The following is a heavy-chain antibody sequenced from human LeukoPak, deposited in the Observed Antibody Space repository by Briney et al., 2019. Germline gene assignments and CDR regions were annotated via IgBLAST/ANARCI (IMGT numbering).Heavy chain of an antibody. J-gene: IGHJ4*02. Sequence: GGSLRLSCAASGFIFSSYSMNWVRQAPGKGLEWVSSISSSSSYIYYADSVKGRFTISRDSAKNSLYLQMNSLRAEDTAVYYCASVREGSTSPLYDYWGQGTLVTVSS. CDR2: ISSSSSYI. CDR1: GFIFSSYS. CDR3: ASVREGSTSPLYDY. D-gene: IGHD2-2*01. V-gene: IGHV3-21*01.